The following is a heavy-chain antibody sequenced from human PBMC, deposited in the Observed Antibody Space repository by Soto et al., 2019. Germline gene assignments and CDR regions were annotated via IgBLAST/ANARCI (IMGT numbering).Heavy chain of an antibody. Sequence: QLQLQESGSGLVKPSQTLSLTCAVSGGSISSGGYSWSWIRQPPGKGLEWIGYIYHSGSTYYNPSFMSRVTISVDRSKNQFSLKLTSVTAEDPAVYYCARVPWPWGQGTLVTVSS. CDR1: GGSISSGGYS. V-gene: IGHV4-30-2*01. CDR3: ARVPWP. J-gene: IGHJ5*02. CDR2: IYHSGST.